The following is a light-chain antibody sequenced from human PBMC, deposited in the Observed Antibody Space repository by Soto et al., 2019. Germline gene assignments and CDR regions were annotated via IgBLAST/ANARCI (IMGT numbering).Light chain of an antibody. J-gene: IGLJ1*01. CDR2: EVS. Sequence: QSALTQPRSVSGSPGQSITISCTGTSSDVGGYNYVSWYQQHPGKAPKLMIYEVSNRPSGVSNRFSGSKSGNTASLTISGLQAEDEADYYCSSYTSSSTLVFGTGTKVNVL. V-gene: IGLV2-14*01. CDR3: SSYTSSSTLV. CDR1: SSDVGGYNY.